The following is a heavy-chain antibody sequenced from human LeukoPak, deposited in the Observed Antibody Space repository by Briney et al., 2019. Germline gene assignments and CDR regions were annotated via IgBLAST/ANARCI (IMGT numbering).Heavy chain of an antibody. Sequence: GGSLRLSCVGSGFTFDDYGMSWVRQAPGKGLEWVSGINWNSGTIGYADSVTGRFTNSRDNAKKSLYLEMNSLRRDDTAFYYCTKSRHYDFWTTYPDSWGQGTLVTVSS. CDR2: INWNSGTI. D-gene: IGHD3-3*01. V-gene: IGHV3-9*01. J-gene: IGHJ5*01. CDR1: GFTFDDYG. CDR3: TKSRHYDFWTTYPDS.